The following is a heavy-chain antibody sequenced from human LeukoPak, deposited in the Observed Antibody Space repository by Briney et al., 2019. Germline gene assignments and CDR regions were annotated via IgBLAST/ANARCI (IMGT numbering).Heavy chain of an antibody. CDR3: ARLGSGWSFDY. CDR2: IWYDGSKK. Sequence: GRSLRLSCAASGFTFSNYRMDWVRQAPGKGLEWVAVIWYDGSKKYYADSVKGRFTISRDNSKNTVYLQMNSLRAEDTALYYCARLGSGWSFDYWGQGTPVSVSS. CDR1: GFTFSNYR. J-gene: IGHJ4*02. V-gene: IGHV3-33*01. D-gene: IGHD6-19*01.